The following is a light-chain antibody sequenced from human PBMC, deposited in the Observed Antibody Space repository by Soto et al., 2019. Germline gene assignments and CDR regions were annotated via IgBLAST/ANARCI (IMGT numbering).Light chain of an antibody. CDR2: GNT. V-gene: IGLV1-40*01. Sequence: QSVLTQPPSVSGAPGQRVTISCTGSSSNIGSTYDVQWYQQLPGTAPKLLIHGNTNRPSGVPDRFSGSKSGTSASLAITGLQADDEADYYCQSDDDSLSVHDVFGTGTKLTVL. J-gene: IGLJ1*01. CDR1: SSNIGSTYD. CDR3: QSDDDSLSVHDV.